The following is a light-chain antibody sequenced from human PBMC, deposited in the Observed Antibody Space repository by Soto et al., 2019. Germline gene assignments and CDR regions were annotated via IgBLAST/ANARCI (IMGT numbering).Light chain of an antibody. CDR2: GAS. J-gene: IGKJ1*01. Sequence: EIVLTQSPGTLSMSPGERATLSCRASQSISSNYLAWYQQTPGQAPRLIIYGASSRATGIPDRFSGSGSGTDFTLTISRLEAEDFAVYYCQQYGSSPRTFGQGTKVEFK. CDR1: QSISSNY. V-gene: IGKV3-20*01. CDR3: QQYGSSPRT.